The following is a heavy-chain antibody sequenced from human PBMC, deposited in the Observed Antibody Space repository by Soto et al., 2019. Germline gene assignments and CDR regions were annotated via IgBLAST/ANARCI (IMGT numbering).Heavy chain of an antibody. J-gene: IGHJ3*02. CDR1: GYAFTSYY. V-gene: IGHV1-46*01. CDR2: INPSGGST. Sequence: ASVKVSWKAAGYAFTSYYMHWVRQAHGQGLEWMGIINPSGGSTSYAQKFQGRVTMTRDTSTSTVYMELSSLRSEDTAVYYFARGPNYYDSSGYYSALDIWGKGTLVTVSS. CDR3: ARGPNYYDSSGYYSALDI. D-gene: IGHD3-22*01.